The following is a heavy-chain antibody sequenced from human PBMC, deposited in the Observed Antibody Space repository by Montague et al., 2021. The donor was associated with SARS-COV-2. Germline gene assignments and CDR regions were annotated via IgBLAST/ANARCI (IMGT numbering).Heavy chain of an antibody. Sequence: TLSLTCTVSGGSISSGGYYWSWIRQHPGKGLEWIGYIYYSGSTYYNPSLKSRVTISVDTPKNQFSLKVSSVTAADTAVYYCARSPEPMIILIITSLNWYFDLWDRGTLVTVSS. D-gene: IGHD3-22*01. CDR1: GGSISSGGYY. J-gene: IGHJ2*01. V-gene: IGHV4-31*02. CDR3: ARSPEPMIILIITSLNWYFDL. CDR2: IYYSGST.